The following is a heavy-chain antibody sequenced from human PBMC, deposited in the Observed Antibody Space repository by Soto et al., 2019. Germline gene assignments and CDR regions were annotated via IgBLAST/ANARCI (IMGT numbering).Heavy chain of an antibody. V-gene: IGHV1-2*04. CDR2: INPNSGGT. CDR3: ARGGLWAAGEQGNWYDP. Sequence: QVQLVQSGAEVKKPGASVKVSCKASGYTFTGYYMHWVRQAPGQGLEWMGWINPNSGGTNYAQKFQGWVTMTRDTSIRTAYMELSRLSSDDTAVYYCARGGLWAAGEQGNWYDPRGQGTLVTVSS. J-gene: IGHJ5*02. CDR1: GYTFTGYY. D-gene: IGHD3-16*01.